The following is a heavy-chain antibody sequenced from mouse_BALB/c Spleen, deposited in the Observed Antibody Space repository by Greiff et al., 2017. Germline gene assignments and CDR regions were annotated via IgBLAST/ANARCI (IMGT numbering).Heavy chain of an antibody. D-gene: IGHD2-13*01. CDR3: ARQGDAYFDY. J-gene: IGHJ2*01. Sequence: EVKLVESGGGLVKPGGSLKLSCAASGFTFSSYYMSWVRQTPEKRLELVAAINSNGGSTYYPDTVKGRFTISRDNAKNTLYLQMSSLKSEDTALYYCARQGDAYFDYWGQGTTLTVSS. CDR2: INSNGGST. V-gene: IGHV5-6-2*01. CDR1: GFTFSSYY.